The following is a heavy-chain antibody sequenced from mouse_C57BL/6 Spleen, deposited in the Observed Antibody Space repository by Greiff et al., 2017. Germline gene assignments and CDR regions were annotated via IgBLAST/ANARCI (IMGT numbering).Heavy chain of an antibody. D-gene: IGHD4-1*01. V-gene: IGHV2-6-1*01. J-gene: IGHJ3*01. CDR3: ARQEPVGLAY. CDR2: IWSDGST. CDR1: GFSFTSYG. Sequence: VQLKESGPGLVAPSQRLSITCTVSGFSFTSYGVHWVRQPPGKGLEWLVVIWSDGSTTYNSALKSRLSISKDNSKSHVFLKMNSLQTDDTAMYDCARQEPVGLAYWGQGTLVTVSA.